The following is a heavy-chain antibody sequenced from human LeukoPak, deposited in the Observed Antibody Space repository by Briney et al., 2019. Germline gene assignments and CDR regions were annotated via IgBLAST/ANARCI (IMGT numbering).Heavy chain of an antibody. J-gene: IGHJ4*02. Sequence: GGSLRLSCAASGFTFSIYAMNWVRQAPGKGLAWVSVITGGGDSTHYADSVKGRFVISRDNSKNKVYLQMNNLRVEDSAVYYCAKDFTTAPGTVFHFDSWGQGILVTVSS. D-gene: IGHD1-1*01. CDR3: AKDFTTAPGTVFHFDS. V-gene: IGHV3-23*01. CDR1: GFTFSIYA. CDR2: ITGGGDST.